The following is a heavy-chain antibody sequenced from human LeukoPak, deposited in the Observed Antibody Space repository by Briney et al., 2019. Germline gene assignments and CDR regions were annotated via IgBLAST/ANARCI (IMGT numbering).Heavy chain of an antibody. V-gene: IGHV3-21*04. Sequence: PGGSLRLSCAASGFTFSRYSMNWVRQAPGKGLEWVASISSTSTFIYSADSVKGRFTISRDNSKNTLYLQMNSLRAEDTAVYYCARVGDDFWSGYSAPLTGWGQGTLVTVSS. CDR3: ARVGDDFWSGYSAPLTG. D-gene: IGHD3-3*01. CDR1: GFTFSRYS. CDR2: ISSTSTFI. J-gene: IGHJ4*02.